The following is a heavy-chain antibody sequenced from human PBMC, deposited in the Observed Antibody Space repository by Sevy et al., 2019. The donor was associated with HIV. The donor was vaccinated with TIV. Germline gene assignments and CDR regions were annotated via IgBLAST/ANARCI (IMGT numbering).Heavy chain of an antibody. J-gene: IGHJ6*03. V-gene: IGHV3-7*03. CDR1: GFTFSSYW. CDR3: ARGAAGTRESYYYYMDV. D-gene: IGHD6-19*01. CDR2: IKQDGSEK. Sequence: GESLKISCAASGFTFSSYWMSWVRQAPGKGLEWVANIKQDGSEKYYVDSVKGRFTISRDNAKNSLYLQMNSLRAEDTAVYYCARGAAGTRESYYYYMDVWGKGTTVTVSS.